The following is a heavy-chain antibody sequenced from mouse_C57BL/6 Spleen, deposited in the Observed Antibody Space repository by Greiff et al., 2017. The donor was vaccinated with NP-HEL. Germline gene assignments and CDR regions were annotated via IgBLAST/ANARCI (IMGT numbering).Heavy chain of an antibody. CDR2: TDPSDSYT. Sequence: QVQLQQPGAELVMPGASVKLSCKASGYTFTSYWMHWVKQRPGQGLEWIGETDPSDSYTNYNQKFKGKSTLTVDKSSSTAYMQLSSLTSEDSAVYYCARGRYYDYDDGYYFDYWGQGTTLTVSS. V-gene: IGHV1-69*01. CDR3: ARGRYYDYDDGYYFDY. CDR1: GYTFTSYW. J-gene: IGHJ2*01. D-gene: IGHD2-4*01.